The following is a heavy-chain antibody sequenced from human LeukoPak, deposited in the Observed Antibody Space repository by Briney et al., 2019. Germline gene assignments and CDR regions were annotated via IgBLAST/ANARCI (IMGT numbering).Heavy chain of an antibody. CDR3: ARDPYDYVWGSYRHSYFDY. CDR1: GFTFSSYW. J-gene: IGHJ4*02. Sequence: GSLRLSCTASGFTFSSYWMHWVRQAPGKGLVWVSRINSDGSSTSYADSVKGRFTISRDNAKNTLYLQMNSLRAEDTAVYYCARDPYDYVWGSYRHSYFDYWGQGTLVTVSS. V-gene: IGHV3-74*01. D-gene: IGHD3-16*02. CDR2: INSDGSST.